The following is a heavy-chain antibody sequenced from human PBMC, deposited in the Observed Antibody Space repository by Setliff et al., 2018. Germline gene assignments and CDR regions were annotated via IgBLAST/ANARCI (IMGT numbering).Heavy chain of an antibody. CDR2: IYTSGST. CDR1: GDSISRYY. D-gene: IGHD2-2*03. CDR3: VRVEAGYCSSTSCYVVGAFDI. Sequence: TLSLTCTVSGDSISRYYWSWIRQPPGKGLEWIGYIYTSGSTNYNPSLKSRGTISVDTSRNQFSLKLSSVTAADTAVYYCVRVEAGYCSSTSCYVVGAFDIWGQGTMVTVSS. V-gene: IGHV4-4*08. J-gene: IGHJ3*02.